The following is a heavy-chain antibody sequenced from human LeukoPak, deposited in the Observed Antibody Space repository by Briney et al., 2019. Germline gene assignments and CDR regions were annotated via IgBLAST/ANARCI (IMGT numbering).Heavy chain of an antibody. J-gene: IGHJ4*02. CDR3: SRGTDAYKCGNS. Sequence: PSETLSLTCAVYGGSFSGYYWTWIRQPPGKGLEWIGEIHCSGRINYNPSLKSRVTTSADTSNNHFSLKMNSVTAADTAVYYCSRGTDAYKCGNSWGQGTLVTVSS. D-gene: IGHD5-24*01. CDR2: IHCSGRI. V-gene: IGHV4-34*01. CDR1: GGSFSGYY.